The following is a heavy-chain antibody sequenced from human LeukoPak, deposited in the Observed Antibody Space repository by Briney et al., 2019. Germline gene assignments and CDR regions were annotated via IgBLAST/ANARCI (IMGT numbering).Heavy chain of an antibody. CDR3: ARVMPLYYFDS. Sequence: ASVKVSCKTSGYTFTAYHIHWVRQAPGQGLEWMGWIDPNSGVTNYAQRFQGRVTMTRDTSISSAYMELSRLRSDDTAVYYSARVMPLYYFDSWGQGTLVTVSS. CDR1: GYTFTAYH. J-gene: IGHJ4*02. D-gene: IGHD2-2*01. V-gene: IGHV1-2*02. CDR2: IDPNSGVT.